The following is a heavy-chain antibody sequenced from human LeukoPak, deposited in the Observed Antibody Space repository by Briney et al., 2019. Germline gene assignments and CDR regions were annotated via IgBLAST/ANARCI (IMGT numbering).Heavy chain of an antibody. J-gene: IGHJ4*02. CDR2: TYYRSKWYS. V-gene: IGHV6-1*01. D-gene: IGHD6-19*01. CDR3: ARDRPVAGTIDY. Sequence: SQTLSLTCAISGDSVSRNTAGWNWIRQSPSRGLEWLGRTYYRSKWYSDFAPSVRNRITINPDTSKNQFSLKLTSVTAADTAVYYCARDRPVAGTIDYWGQGTLVTVSS. CDR1: GDSVSRNTAG.